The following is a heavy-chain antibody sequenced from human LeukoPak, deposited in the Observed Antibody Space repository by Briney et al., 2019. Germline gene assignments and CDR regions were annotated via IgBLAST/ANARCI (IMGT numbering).Heavy chain of an antibody. D-gene: IGHD3-22*01. CDR1: GYTFTNFG. Sequence: ASVKVSCKSSGYTFTNFGISWVRQAPRQGLEWMGRISAYNGNTNYAQKVQGRGTMTTDTSTSTAYMDLRGLRSDDTAVYYCARGLYYDSSGYPPLEYWGQGTLVTVSS. CDR2: ISAYNGNT. V-gene: IGHV1-18*01. CDR3: ARGLYYDSSGYPPLEY. J-gene: IGHJ4*02.